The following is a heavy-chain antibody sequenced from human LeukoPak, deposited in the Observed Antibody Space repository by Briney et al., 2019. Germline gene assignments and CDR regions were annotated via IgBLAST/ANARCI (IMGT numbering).Heavy chain of an antibody. CDR3: ASDYDSSGYYYH. CDR1: GGSISSYY. CDR2: IYYSGST. V-gene: IGHV4-59*01. D-gene: IGHD3-22*01. J-gene: IGHJ5*02. Sequence: SETLSLTCTVSGGSISSYYWSWIRQPPGKGLEWIGYIYYSGSTNYNPSLKSRVTISVDTSKNQFSLKLSSVTAADTVVYYSASDYDSSGYYYHWGQGTLVTVSS.